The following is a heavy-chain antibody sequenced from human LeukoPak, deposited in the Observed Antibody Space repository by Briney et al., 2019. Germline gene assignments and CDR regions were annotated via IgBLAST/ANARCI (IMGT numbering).Heavy chain of an antibody. J-gene: IGHJ4*02. CDR2: TRSKANSYAT. CDR3: TRPSYDSSVSGVVY. Sequence: GGSLRLSCATSGFTFSGSAIHWVRQASGKGLEWVGRTRSKANSYATTDAASVKGRFTISRDDSKNTAYLQVNSLKTEDTAVYYCTRPSYDSSVSGVVYWGQGTLVTVSS. D-gene: IGHD3-22*01. CDR1: GFTFSGSA. V-gene: IGHV3-73*01.